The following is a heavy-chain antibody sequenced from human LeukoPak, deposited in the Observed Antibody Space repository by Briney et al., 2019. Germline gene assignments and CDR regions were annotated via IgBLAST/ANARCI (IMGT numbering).Heavy chain of an antibody. CDR3: ARDRNSRGGLYYYYFDY. CDR2: INPNSGGT. Sequence: ASVKVSCKASGYTFTGYYMHWVRQAPGQGLEWMGWINPNSGGTNYAQKFQGRVTMTRDTSISTAYMELSRLRSDDTAVYYCARDRNSRGGLYYYYFDYWGQGTLVTVSS. J-gene: IGHJ4*02. CDR1: GYTFTGYY. V-gene: IGHV1-2*02. D-gene: IGHD2-8*01.